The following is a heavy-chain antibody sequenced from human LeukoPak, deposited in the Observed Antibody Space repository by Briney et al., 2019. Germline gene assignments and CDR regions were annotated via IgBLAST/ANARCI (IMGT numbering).Heavy chain of an antibody. Sequence: SETLSLTCAVYGGSFSGYYWSWIRQPPGKGLEWIGEINYSGSTNYNPSLKSRVTISVDTSKNQFSLKLSSVTAADTAVYYCARVPMTTVTGQRPFDYWGQGTLVTVSS. D-gene: IGHD4-17*01. CDR2: INYSGST. J-gene: IGHJ4*02. V-gene: IGHV4-34*01. CDR1: GGSFSGYY. CDR3: ARVPMTTVTGQRPFDY.